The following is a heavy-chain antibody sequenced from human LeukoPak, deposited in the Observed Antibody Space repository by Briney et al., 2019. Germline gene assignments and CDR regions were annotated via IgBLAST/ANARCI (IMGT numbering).Heavy chain of an antibody. CDR1: GGSISSGDYY. V-gene: IGHV4-39*07. CDR3: ASGTFPERWFDP. CDR2: INHSGST. Sequence: PSETLSLTCTVSGGSISSGDYYWSWIRQPPGKGLEWIGEINHSGSTNYNPSLKSRVTISVDTSKNQFSLKLSSVTAADTAVYYCASGTFPERWFDPWGQGTLVTVSS. J-gene: IGHJ5*02. D-gene: IGHD1-1*01.